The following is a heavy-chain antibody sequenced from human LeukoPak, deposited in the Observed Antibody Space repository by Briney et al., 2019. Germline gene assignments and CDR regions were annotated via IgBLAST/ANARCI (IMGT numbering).Heavy chain of an antibody. CDR1: GYTLTSYG. V-gene: IGHV1-18*01. D-gene: IGHD3-10*01. CDR2: ISAYNGNT. J-gene: IGHJ4*02. Sequence: ASVKVSCKASGYTLTSYGISWVRQAPGQGLEWMGWISAYNGNTNYAQKLQGRVTMTTDTSTSTAYMELRSLRSDDTAVYYCARDYKGTMVRGVGVDYWGQGTLVTVSS. CDR3: ARDYKGTMVRGVGVDY.